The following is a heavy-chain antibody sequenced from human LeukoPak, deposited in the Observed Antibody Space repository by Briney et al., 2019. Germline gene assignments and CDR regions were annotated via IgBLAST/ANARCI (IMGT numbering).Heavy chain of an antibody. J-gene: IGHJ4*02. CDR1: GDSVSSNSAA. CDR2: TYYRSRWYD. Sequence: SQTLSLTYAISGDSVSSNSAAWHWIRQSPSRGLEWLGRTYYRSRWYDDYAVSVKSRITINPDTSKNQFSLQLNSVTPEDTALYYCARGVSGLGKFDSWGQGTLVTVSS. D-gene: IGHD3-10*01. CDR3: ARGVSGLGKFDS. V-gene: IGHV6-1*01.